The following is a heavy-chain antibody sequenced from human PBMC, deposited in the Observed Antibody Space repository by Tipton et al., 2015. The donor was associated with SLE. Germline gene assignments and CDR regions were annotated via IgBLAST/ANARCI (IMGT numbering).Heavy chain of an antibody. J-gene: IGHJ5*02. Sequence: GSLRLSCAASGFTFSDYYMSWIRQAPGKGLEWVSYISSSSSYTNYADSVKGRFTISRDNAKNSLYLQMNSLRAEDTAVYYCARQIAAAGRNWFDPWGQGTLVTVSS. CDR3: ARQIAAAGRNWFDP. CDR1: GFTFSDYY. V-gene: IGHV3-11*06. CDR2: ISSSSSYT. D-gene: IGHD6-13*01.